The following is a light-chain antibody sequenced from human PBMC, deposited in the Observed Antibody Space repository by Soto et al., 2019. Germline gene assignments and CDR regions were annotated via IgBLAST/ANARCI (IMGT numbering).Light chain of an antibody. J-gene: IGKJ4*01. CDR2: GPS. CDR1: QSISSN. Sequence: EIVMTQSPATLSVSPGERATLSCRASQSISSNLAWYQQKPGQAPRLLIYGPSTRATGIPARFSGSGSGTEFTLTISSLQSEAFAVYYCQQYNNWPLTFGGGTKVDIK. CDR3: QQYNNWPLT. V-gene: IGKV3-15*01.